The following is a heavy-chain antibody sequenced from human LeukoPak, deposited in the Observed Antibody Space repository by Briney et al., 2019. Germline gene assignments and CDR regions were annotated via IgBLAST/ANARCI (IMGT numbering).Heavy chain of an antibody. Sequence: ASVKVSCKASGYTFTSYGISWVRQAPGQGLEWMGWISAYNGNTDYAQKVQGRVTMTTDTSTSTAYMELRSLRSDDTAVYYCAREEYIWGSYRNLDYWGQGTLVTVSS. CDR3: AREEYIWGSYRNLDY. V-gene: IGHV1-18*01. CDR1: GYTFTSYG. CDR2: ISAYNGNT. J-gene: IGHJ4*02. D-gene: IGHD3-16*02.